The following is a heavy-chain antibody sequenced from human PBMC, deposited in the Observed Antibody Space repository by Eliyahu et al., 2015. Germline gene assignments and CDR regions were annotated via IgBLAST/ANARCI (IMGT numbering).Heavy chain of an antibody. CDR2: INXSGST. CDR1: GXSFSGYY. V-gene: IGHV4-34*01. J-gene: IGHJ6*02. CDR3: ARSYFAVSYYYGMDV. Sequence: QVQLQQWGAGLLKPSETLSLTCAVYGXSFSGYYWSWIRQPPGKGLEWIGEINXSGSTNYNPSLKSRVTISVDTSKNQFSLKLSSVTAADTAVYYCARSYFAVSYYYGMDVWGQGTTVTVSS. D-gene: IGHD3-9*01.